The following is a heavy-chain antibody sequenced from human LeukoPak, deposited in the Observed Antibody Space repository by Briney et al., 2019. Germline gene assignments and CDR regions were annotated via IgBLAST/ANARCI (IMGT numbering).Heavy chain of an antibody. D-gene: IGHD3-9*01. CDR1: GYTFTSYY. CDR3: ARRDWPALIDY. V-gene: IGHV1-46*01. J-gene: IGHJ4*02. Sequence: AASVKVSCKASGYTFTSYYMHWVRQAPGQGLEWMGIINPSGGSTSYAQKFQGRVTMTGDMSTSTVYMELSSLRSEDTAVYYCARRDWPALIDYWGQGTLVTVSS. CDR2: INPSGGST.